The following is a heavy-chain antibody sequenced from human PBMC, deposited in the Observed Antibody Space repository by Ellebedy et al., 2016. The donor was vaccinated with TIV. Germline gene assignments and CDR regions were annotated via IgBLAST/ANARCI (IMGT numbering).Heavy chain of an antibody. V-gene: IGHV4-34*01. CDR1: GGSFSGYY. D-gene: IGHD3-16*01. CDR2: INHSGST. CDR3: ARLGRSVITFGGVTS. J-gene: IGHJ4*02. Sequence: SETLSLTCAVYGGSFSGYYWSWIRQPPGKGLEWIGEINHSGSTNYNPSLKSRVTVSVDTSKNQFSLKLSSVTAADTAVYYCARLGRSVITFGGVTSWGQGTLVTVSS.